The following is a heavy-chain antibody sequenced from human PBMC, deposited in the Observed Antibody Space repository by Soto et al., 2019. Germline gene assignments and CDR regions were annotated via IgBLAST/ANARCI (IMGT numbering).Heavy chain of an antibody. D-gene: IGHD3-22*01. CDR1: GFTFSSYG. J-gene: IGHJ4*02. CDR3: AKDLGSFTYYYDSSGRNPYNY. CDR2: ISYDGSNK. Sequence: PGGSLRLSCAASGFTFSSYGIHWVRQAPGKGLEWVAVISYDGSNKYYADSVKGRFTISRDNSKNTLYLQMNSLRAEDTAVYYCAKDLGSFTYYYDSSGRNPYNYWGQGTLVTVSS. V-gene: IGHV3-30*18.